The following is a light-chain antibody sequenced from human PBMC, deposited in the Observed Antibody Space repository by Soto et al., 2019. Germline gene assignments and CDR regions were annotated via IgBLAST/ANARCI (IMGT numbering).Light chain of an antibody. CDR3: QQYGSSSFT. CDR1: QSVSSSY. V-gene: IGKV3-20*01. Sequence: EIVLTQSPGPLSFSPGERATLSCRASQSVSSSYLAWYQQKPGQAPRLLIYGASSRATGIPDRFSGSGSGTDFTLTISRLEPEDFAVYYCQQYGSSSFTFGPGTKVDIK. J-gene: IGKJ3*01. CDR2: GAS.